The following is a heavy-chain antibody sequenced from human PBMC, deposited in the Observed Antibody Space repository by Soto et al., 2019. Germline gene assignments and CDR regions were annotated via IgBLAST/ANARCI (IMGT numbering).Heavy chain of an antibody. D-gene: IGHD2-21*02. CDR3: ARDRGYCGGDCAPPYYYYGMDV. CDR1: GGSISSYY. CDR2: IYYSGST. J-gene: IGHJ6*02. Sequence: SETLSLTCTVSGGSISSYYWSWIRQPPGKGLEWIGYIYYSGSTNYNPSLKSRVTISVDTSKNQFSLKLSSVTAADTAVYYCARDRGYCGGDCAPPYYYYGMDVWGQGTTITVSS. V-gene: IGHV4-59*01.